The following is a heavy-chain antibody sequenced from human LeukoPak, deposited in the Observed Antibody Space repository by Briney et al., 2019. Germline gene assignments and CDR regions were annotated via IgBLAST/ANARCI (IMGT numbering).Heavy chain of an antibody. J-gene: IGHJ4*02. CDR1: GGSISSSSYY. D-gene: IGHD3-22*01. Sequence: PETLSLTCTVSGGSISSSSYYWGWIRQPPGKGLEWIGSIYYSGSTYYNPSLKSRVTISVDTSKNQFSLKLSSVTAADTAVYYCARLFLYYYDSSGAVVYYFDYWGQGTLVTVSS. CDR2: IYYSGST. CDR3: ARLFLYYYDSSGAVVYYFDY. V-gene: IGHV4-39*01.